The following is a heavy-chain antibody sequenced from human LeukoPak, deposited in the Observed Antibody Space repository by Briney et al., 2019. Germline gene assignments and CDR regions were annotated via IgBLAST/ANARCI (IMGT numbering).Heavy chain of an antibody. D-gene: IGHD4-17*01. CDR3: ARVASYGDHANYYYYYMDV. J-gene: IGHJ6*03. CDR1: GFTVSSNY. V-gene: IGHV3-53*01. Sequence: PGGSLRLSCAASGFTVSSNYMSWVRQAPGKGLEWVSVIYSGGSTYYADSVKGRFTISRDYSKNTLHLQMNRLRAEDTAVYYCARVASYGDHANYYYYYMDVWGKGTTVTISS. CDR2: IYSGGST.